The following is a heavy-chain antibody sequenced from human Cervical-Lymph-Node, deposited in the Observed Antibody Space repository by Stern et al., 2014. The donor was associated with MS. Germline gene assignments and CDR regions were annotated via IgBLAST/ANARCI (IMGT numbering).Heavy chain of an antibody. J-gene: IGHJ4*02. V-gene: IGHV3-23*04. CDR1: GFTFSSYA. CDR3: AKVRPDYYDSSGYSFDY. Sequence: EVQLVESGGGLVQPGGSLRLSCAASGFTFSSYAMSWVRQAPGKGLEWVSAISGSGGSTYYADSVKGRFTISRDNSKNTLYLQMNSLRAEDTAVYYCAKVRPDYYDSSGYSFDYWGQGTLVTVSS. D-gene: IGHD3-22*01. CDR2: ISGSGGST.